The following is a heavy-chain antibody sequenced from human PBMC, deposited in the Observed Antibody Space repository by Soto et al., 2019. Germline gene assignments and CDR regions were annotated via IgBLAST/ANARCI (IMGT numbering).Heavy chain of an antibody. J-gene: IGHJ4*02. CDR2: IDTSGTKI. V-gene: IGHV3-11*01. CDR3: ASHYDMWSGYLSPVDD. CDR1: GYTFSDYY. D-gene: IGHD3-3*01. Sequence: QVQLVESGGDLVKPGGSLRLSCAASGYTFSDYYMSWIRQAPGKGLEWISYIDTSGTKIYYADSVKGRFTITRDNAKNLVYLEMNSLRDDDTAVYYCASHYDMWSGYLSPVDDWGQGTLVTVSS.